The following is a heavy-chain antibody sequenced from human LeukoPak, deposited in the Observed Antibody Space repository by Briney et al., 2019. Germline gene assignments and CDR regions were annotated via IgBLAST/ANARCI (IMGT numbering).Heavy chain of an antibody. J-gene: IGHJ4*02. CDR2: IYSSGST. Sequence: PSETLSLTCTVSGGSISSYHWSWIRQTAGKGLEWSGHIYSSGSTNYIPSLKSRVTISVDTSKNQFSLKLSSVTAADTAVYFCARQARYCSGGTCFDSWGQGTLVAVSS. CDR3: ARQARYCSGGTCFDS. CDR1: GGSISSYH. D-gene: IGHD2-8*02. V-gene: IGHV4-59*08.